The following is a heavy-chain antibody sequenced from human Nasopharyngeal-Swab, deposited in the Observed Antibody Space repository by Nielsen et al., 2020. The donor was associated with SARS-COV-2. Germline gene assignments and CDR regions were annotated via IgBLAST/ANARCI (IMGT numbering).Heavy chain of an antibody. CDR2: IYWDDDK. CDR3: AHRLTTVTTSSFDP. V-gene: IGHV2-5*02. CDR1: GFSLSTSGVG. D-gene: IGHD4-17*01. Sequence: SGPTLVQPTQTLTLTCTFSGFSLSTSGVGVGWIRQPPGKALEWLALIYWDDDKRYSPSLKSRLTITKDTSKNQVVLTMTNMDPVDTATYYCAHRLTTVTTSSFDPWGQGTLVTVSS. J-gene: IGHJ5*02.